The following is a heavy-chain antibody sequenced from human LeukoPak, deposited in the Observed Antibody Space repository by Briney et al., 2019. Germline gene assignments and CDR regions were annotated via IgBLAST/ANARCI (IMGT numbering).Heavy chain of an antibody. CDR3: AKAGNLGGSDYLYYYYYMDV. D-gene: IGHD1-26*01. V-gene: IGHV3-48*03. CDR1: GFTFSSYE. CDR2: ISSSGSTI. J-gene: IGHJ6*03. Sequence: GGSLRLSCAACGFTFSSYEMNWVRQAPGKGLEWVSYISSSGSTIYYADSVKGRFTISRDNAKNSLYLQMNSLRAEDTAVYYCAKAGNLGGSDYLYYYYYMDVWGKGTTVTISS.